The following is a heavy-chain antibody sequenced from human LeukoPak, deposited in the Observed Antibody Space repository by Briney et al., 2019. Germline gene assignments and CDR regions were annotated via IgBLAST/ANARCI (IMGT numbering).Heavy chain of an antibody. V-gene: IGHV5-51*01. D-gene: IGHD2-2*01. Sequence: GESLEISCKGSGYSFTSYWIGWVRQMPGKGLEWMGIIYPGDSDTRYSPSFQGQVTTSADKSISTAYLQWSSLKASDTAMYYCARSHIVVVPAAPFDYWGQGTLVTVSS. CDR1: GYSFTSYW. CDR2: IYPGDSDT. CDR3: ARSHIVVVPAAPFDY. J-gene: IGHJ4*02.